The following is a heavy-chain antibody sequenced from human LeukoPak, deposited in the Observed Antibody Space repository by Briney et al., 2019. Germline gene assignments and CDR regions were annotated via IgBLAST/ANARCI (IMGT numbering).Heavy chain of an antibody. D-gene: IGHD1-26*01. J-gene: IGHJ4*02. CDR3: AKDVGKWESLHFFDY. CDR1: GFTLSTNA. CDR2: IRGSGAST. Sequence: GGSLRLSCLPSGFTLSTNAMSWVRQAPGKGLEWISGIRGSGASTYYADSVKGRFTISRDDSRNTLYLQMYSLRGDDTAVYYCAKDVGKWESLHFFDYWGQGTLVTVSS. V-gene: IGHV3-23*01.